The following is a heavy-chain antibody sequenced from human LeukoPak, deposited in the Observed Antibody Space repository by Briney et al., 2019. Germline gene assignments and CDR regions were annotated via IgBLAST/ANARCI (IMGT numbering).Heavy chain of an antibody. V-gene: IGHV3-23*01. CDR3: APNRRVFPKREYYFAY. D-gene: IGHD1-14*01. Sequence: GGSLRLSCAASGFTFSSYAMNWVRQAPGQGLEWVSVISGSGDSTDYADSVKGRFTISRDNSKNTLYLQMNSLRAEDTAVYYCAPNRRVFPKREYYFAYWGQGTLVTVSS. CDR2: ISGSGDST. CDR1: GFTFSSYA. J-gene: IGHJ4*02.